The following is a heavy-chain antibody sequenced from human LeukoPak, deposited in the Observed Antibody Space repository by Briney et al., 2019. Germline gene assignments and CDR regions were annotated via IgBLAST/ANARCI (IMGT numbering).Heavy chain of an antibody. D-gene: IGHD6-13*01. CDR3: ARGAEGIAASDSKFDY. J-gene: IGHJ4*02. CDR1: GFTFSRNS. Sequence: GGSLRLSCAASGFTFSRNSMNWVRQAPGKGLEWVSSISTSSSYIDYADSVKGRFTISRDNAKNSLFLQMNSLRAEDTAVYYCARGAEGIAASDSKFDYWGQGTLVTVSS. V-gene: IGHV3-21*01. CDR2: ISTSSSYI.